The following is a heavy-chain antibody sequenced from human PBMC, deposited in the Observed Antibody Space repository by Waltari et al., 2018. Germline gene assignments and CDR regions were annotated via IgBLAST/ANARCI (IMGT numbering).Heavy chain of an antibody. CDR2: IIPIFGTA. V-gene: IGHV1-69*13. CDR1: GGTFSSYA. J-gene: IGHJ4*02. D-gene: IGHD2-2*02. CDR3: ASWGGKYCSSTSCYTRYYFDY. Sequence: QVQLVQSGAEVKKPGSSVKVSCKASGGTFSSYAISWVRQAPGQGLGWMGRIIPIFGTANYAQKFQGRVTITADKSTSTAYMELSSLRSEDTAVYYCASWGGKYCSSTSCYTRYYFDYWGQGTLVTVSS.